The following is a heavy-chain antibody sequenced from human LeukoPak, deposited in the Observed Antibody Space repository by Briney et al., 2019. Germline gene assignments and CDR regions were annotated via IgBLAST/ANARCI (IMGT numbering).Heavy chain of an antibody. D-gene: IGHD5-12*01. J-gene: IGHJ6*03. Sequence: SETLSLTCAVYGGSFSGYYWSWIRQPPGKGLEWIGEINHSGSTNYNPSLKSRVTISVDTSKNQFSLKLSSVTAADTAVYYCARGGAATTPGSYYYYMDVWGKGTTVTASS. CDR3: ARGGAATTPGSYYYYMDV. CDR1: GGSFSGYY. V-gene: IGHV4-34*01. CDR2: INHSGST.